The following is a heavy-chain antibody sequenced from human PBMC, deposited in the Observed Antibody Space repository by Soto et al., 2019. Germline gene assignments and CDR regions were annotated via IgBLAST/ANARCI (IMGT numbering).Heavy chain of an antibody. CDR2: ISSSSSTI. Sequence: GGSLRLSCAASGFTFSSYSMNWVRQAPGKGLEWVSYISSSSSTIYYADSVKGRFTISRDNAKNSLYLQMNSLRAEDTAVYYCARDHPSSYSYGLFDYWGQGTLVTVSS. CDR3: ARDHPSSYSYGLFDY. V-gene: IGHV3-48*01. J-gene: IGHJ4*02. D-gene: IGHD5-18*01. CDR1: GFTFSSYS.